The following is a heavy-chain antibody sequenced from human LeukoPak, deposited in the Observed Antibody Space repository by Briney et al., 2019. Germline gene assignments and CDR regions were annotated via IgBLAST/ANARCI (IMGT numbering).Heavy chain of an antibody. J-gene: IGHJ4*02. D-gene: IGHD2-21*02. V-gene: IGHV1-46*01. CDR1: VYSFTSYY. Sequence: ASVKVPCKASVYSFTSYYMHWVRQAPGQGLEWMGIINPSGGSTSYAQKFQGRVTMTRDTSTSTVYMELSSLRSEDTAVYYCARGSVVVTSYWGQGTLVTVSS. CDR3: ARGSVVVTSY. CDR2: INPSGGST.